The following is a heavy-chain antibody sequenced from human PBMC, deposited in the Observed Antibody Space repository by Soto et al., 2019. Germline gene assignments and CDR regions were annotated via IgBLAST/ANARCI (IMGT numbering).Heavy chain of an antibody. CDR1: GYTLTELS. D-gene: IGHD3-9*01. Sequence: ASVKVSCKVSGYTLTELSMHWVRQAPGKGLEWMGGFDPEDGETIYAQKFQGRVTMTEDTSTDTAYMELSSLRSEDTAVYYCATYYYDILTGSLESWFDPWGQGTLVTVSS. V-gene: IGHV1-24*01. CDR2: FDPEDGET. CDR3: ATYYYDILTGSLESWFDP. J-gene: IGHJ5*02.